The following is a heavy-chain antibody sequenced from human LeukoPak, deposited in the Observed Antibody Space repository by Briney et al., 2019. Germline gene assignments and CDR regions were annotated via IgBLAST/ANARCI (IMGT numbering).Heavy chain of an antibody. J-gene: IGHJ3*02. D-gene: IGHD6-6*01. CDR2: INHSGST. V-gene: IGHV4-34*01. CDR1: GGSFSGYC. Sequence: SETLSLTCAVYGGSFSGYCWSWIRQPPGKGLEWIGEINHSGSTNYNPSLKSRVTISVDRSKNQFSLKLSSVTAADTAVYYCARTSIAARRANAFDIWGQGTMVTVSS. CDR3: ARTSIAARRANAFDI.